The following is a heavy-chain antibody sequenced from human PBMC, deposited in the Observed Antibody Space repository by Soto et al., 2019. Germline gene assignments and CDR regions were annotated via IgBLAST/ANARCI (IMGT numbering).Heavy chain of an antibody. CDR1: GASISSGGYY. J-gene: IGHJ4*02. CDR3: ARAPLN. Sequence: QVHLQESGPGLLKPSQTLSLTCTVSGASISSGGYYWTWIRQHPGKGLEWIGYIYYSGSTYSNPSPQSRVTISVDTSKNQFSLKLSSVTAADTAVYYCARAPLNWGQGTLVTVSS. CDR2: IYYSGST. V-gene: IGHV4-31*03.